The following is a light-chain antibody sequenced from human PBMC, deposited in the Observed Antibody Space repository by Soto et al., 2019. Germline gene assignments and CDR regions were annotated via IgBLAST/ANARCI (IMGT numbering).Light chain of an antibody. J-gene: IGKJ1*01. CDR3: QKSFRTRT. V-gene: IGKV1-39*01. CDR2: AAS. Sequence: EIQMPQSPSSLSASVGDRVTITCRASQNITSHLNWYQQKPGKAPKLLIFAASILQSGVPSRFTGSGSGTDFTLTISSLQPDDYALYYCQKSFRTRTFGQGT. CDR1: QNITSH.